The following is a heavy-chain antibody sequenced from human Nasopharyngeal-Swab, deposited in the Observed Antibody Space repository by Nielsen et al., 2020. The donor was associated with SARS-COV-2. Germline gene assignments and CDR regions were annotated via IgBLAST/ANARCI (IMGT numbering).Heavy chain of an antibody. Sequence: WVRQAPGQGLEWMGIINPSGGSTSYAQKFQGRVTTTRDTSTSTVYMELSSLRSEDTAVYYCARGEAWLPLDYWGQGTLVTVSS. CDR2: INPSGGST. CDR3: ARGEAWLPLDY. V-gene: IGHV1-46*01. D-gene: IGHD3-22*01. J-gene: IGHJ4*02.